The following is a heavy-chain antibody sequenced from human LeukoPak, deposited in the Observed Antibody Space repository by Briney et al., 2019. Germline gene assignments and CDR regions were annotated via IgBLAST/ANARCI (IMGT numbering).Heavy chain of an antibody. CDR2: IRSKTDGGTT. CDR3: ATGTEQQWLSLDY. Sequence: PGGSLRLSCVASGFTLKNAWMSWVRQAPGKGLEWVGRIRSKTDGGTTDYAAPVKGRFTISRDDSKNTLYLQMNSLRTEDTAVYFCATGTEQQWLSLDYWGQGTLVTVSS. CDR1: GFTLKNAW. D-gene: IGHD6-19*01. V-gene: IGHV3-15*01. J-gene: IGHJ4*02.